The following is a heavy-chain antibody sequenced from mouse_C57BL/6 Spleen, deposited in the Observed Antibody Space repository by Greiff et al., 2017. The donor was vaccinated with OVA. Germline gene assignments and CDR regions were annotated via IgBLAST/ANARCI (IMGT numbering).Heavy chain of an antibody. V-gene: IGHV7-3*01. CDR1: GFTFTDYY. J-gene: IGHJ1*03. Sequence: EVQLVESGGGLVQPGGSLSLSCAASGFTFTDYYMSWVRQPPGKALEWLGFIRNKANGYTTEYSASVKGRFTISRDNSQSILYLQMNALRAEDSATYYCARSQDWYFDVWGTGTTVTVSS. CDR3: ARSQDWYFDV. CDR2: IRNKANGYTT.